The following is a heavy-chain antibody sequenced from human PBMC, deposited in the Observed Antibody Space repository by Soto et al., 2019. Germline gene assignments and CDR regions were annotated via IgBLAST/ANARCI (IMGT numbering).Heavy chain of an antibody. D-gene: IGHD3-9*01. V-gene: IGHV3-23*01. J-gene: IGHJ4*02. CDR2: ISGSGGST. CDR3: AKAHNDWLLPMDY. CDR1: GFTFSSYA. Sequence: EVQLLESGGGLVQPGGSLRLSCAASGFTFSSYAMSWVRQAPGKGLEWVSAISGSGGSTYYADSVKGRFTISRDNSKNPPYLQMNSLRAEDTAVYYCAKAHNDWLLPMDYWGQGTLVTVSS.